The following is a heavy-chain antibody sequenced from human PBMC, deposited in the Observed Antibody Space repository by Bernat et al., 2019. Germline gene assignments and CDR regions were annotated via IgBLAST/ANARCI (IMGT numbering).Heavy chain of an antibody. V-gene: IGHV4-59*01. Sequence: QVQLQESGPGLVKPSETLSLTCTVSGGSISSYYWSWIRQPPGKGLEWIGYIYYSGSTNYNPSLKSRVTISVDTSKNQFSLKLSSVTAADTAVYYCARWRSSDYWGQGTLVTVSS. J-gene: IGHJ4*02. CDR3: ARWRSSDY. CDR2: IYYSGST. CDR1: GGSISSYY. D-gene: IGHD6-13*01.